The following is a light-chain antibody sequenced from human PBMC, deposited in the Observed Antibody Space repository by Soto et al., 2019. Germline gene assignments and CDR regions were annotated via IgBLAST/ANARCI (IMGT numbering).Light chain of an antibody. CDR1: QGISSY. V-gene: IGKV1-9*01. Sequence: IQLTQSPSSLSASVGDRVTLSCRASQGISSYLAWYQQKPGKAPKLLIDAASTLQSGGPSRFSGSGSGTDFTLTISSLQPEDFATYYCQQLNSYTSTFGQGTRLEI. CDR3: QQLNSYTST. CDR2: AAS. J-gene: IGKJ5*01.